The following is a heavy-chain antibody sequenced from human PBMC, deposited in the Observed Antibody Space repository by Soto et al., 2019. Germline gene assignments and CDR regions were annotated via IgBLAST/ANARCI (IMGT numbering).Heavy chain of an antibody. CDR3: ARYYDFWSGANEEKYFAY. D-gene: IGHD3-3*01. CDR1: GFTFSSYW. Sequence: EVQLVESGGGLVQPGGSLRLSCAASGFTFSSYWMSWVRQAPGKGLEWVANIKQDGSEKYYVDSVKGRFTISRDNAKNSLYLQMNSLRAEDTAVYYCARYYDFWSGANEEKYFAYWGQGTLVTVSS. J-gene: IGHJ4*02. CDR2: IKQDGSEK. V-gene: IGHV3-7*01.